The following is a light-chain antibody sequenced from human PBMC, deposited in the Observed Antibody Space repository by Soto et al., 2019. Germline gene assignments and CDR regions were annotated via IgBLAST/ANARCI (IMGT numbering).Light chain of an antibody. Sequence: DIHLTHSPSAMAASVSDRVTITCRAIQVMSNHFACSQQKPGKVPKRLISVASSLQSGVPSRFGGSGSATEFTLTSSRLQPEDFAPYYCLQHNSYPWTFGQGTKVDIK. V-gene: IGKV1-17*03. J-gene: IGKJ1*01. CDR2: VAS. CDR3: LQHNSYPWT. CDR1: QVMSNH.